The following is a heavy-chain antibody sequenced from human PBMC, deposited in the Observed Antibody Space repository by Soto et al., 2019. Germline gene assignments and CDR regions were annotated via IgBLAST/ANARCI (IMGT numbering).Heavy chain of an antibody. Sequence: GGSLRLSCTASGFTFEAYSLHWVRQLPGKGLEWVAGISGDSGSSGYADSVRGRFTVSRDNAKNSLFLQMSTLSPEDTALYYCTKRRSARPGFDAFDLWGQGTMVTVSS. CDR3: TKRRSARPGFDAFDL. CDR1: GFTFEAYS. V-gene: IGHV3-9*01. CDR2: ISGDSGSS. J-gene: IGHJ3*01.